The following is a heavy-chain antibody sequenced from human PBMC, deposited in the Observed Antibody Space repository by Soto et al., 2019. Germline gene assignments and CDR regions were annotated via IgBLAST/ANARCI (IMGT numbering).Heavy chain of an antibody. J-gene: IGHJ6*02. CDR2: IIPIFGTA. V-gene: IGHV1-69*13. Sequence: ASVKVSCKASGYTFTSYGISWVRQAPGQGLEWMGGIIPIFGTANYAQKFQGRVTITADESTSTAYMELSSLRSEDTAVYYCARGDIVVVVAATQTPLYYYYGMDVWGQGTTVT. CDR3: ARGDIVVVVAATQTPLYYYYGMDV. D-gene: IGHD2-15*01. CDR1: GYTFTSYG.